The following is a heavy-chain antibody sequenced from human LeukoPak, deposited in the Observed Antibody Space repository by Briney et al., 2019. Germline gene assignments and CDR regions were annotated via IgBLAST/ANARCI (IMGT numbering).Heavy chain of an antibody. J-gene: IGHJ4*02. CDR3: ASSLNTVMVSPYYLEY. Sequence: GGSLRLSCAASGFTLSDYSMTWVRQAPGQGLEWISFLTSGGVSAFYAAPVRGRFTVSRDDARNSLSLYMNTLRADDTAVYYCASSLNTVMVSPYYLEYWGPGTLVTVSS. CDR1: GFTLSDYS. CDR2: LTSGGVSA. D-gene: IGHD5-18*01. V-gene: IGHV3-11*04.